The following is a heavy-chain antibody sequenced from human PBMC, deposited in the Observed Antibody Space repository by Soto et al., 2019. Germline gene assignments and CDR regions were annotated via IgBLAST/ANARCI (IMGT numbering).Heavy chain of an antibody. CDR1: GFSFSTYN. J-gene: IGHJ5*01. Sequence: PXVSLRLSCAASGFSFSTYNMDWVRQAPGKGPEWIAYISTTSFTIYYADSVKGRFTISRDNDRNSLYLEMNSLRDEDTAVYYCARDRCYDGTCYSASDSWGQGTLVTVSS. D-gene: IGHD2-15*01. CDR2: ISTTSFTI. CDR3: ARDRCYDGTCYSASDS. V-gene: IGHV3-48*02.